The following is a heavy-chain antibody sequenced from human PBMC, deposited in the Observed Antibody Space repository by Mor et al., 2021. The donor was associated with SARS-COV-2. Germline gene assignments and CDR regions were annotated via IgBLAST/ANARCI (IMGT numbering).Heavy chain of an antibody. Sequence: SSSTIYYADSVKGRFTISRDNAKNSLYLQMNSLRAEDTAVYYCARDQDGYSYVKVFDYWGQGTL. CDR2: SSSTI. D-gene: IGHD5-18*01. CDR3: ARDQDGYSYVKVFDY. J-gene: IGHJ4*02. V-gene: IGHV3-48*01.